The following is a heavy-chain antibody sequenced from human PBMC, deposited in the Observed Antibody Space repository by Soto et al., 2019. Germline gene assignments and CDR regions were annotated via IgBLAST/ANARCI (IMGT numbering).Heavy chain of an antibody. Sequence: PGGSLRLSCAASGFSVSTNYMSWVRQAPGKGLEWVSVIYSGGNTFYTDSVKGRFIISRDIYKNTLFLQMNSLRAEDTAVYYCARDFPLSEYRFSGSYYYNHWGQGNLVTVSS. V-gene: IGHV3-53*01. J-gene: IGHJ4*02. CDR1: GFSVSTNY. CDR2: IYSGGNT. D-gene: IGHD1-26*01. CDR3: ARDFPLSEYRFSGSYYYNH.